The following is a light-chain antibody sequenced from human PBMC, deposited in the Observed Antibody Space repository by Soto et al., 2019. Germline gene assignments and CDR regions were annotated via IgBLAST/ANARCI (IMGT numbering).Light chain of an antibody. CDR3: QQYGSSPRT. CDR2: DTS. J-gene: IGKJ4*01. CDR1: QNVFNNH. Sequence: IVLTQSPATLSLSPGQRATLSCGASQNVFNNHLAWYQQKPGQAPRLLMYDTSERATGIPDRFRGSGSGTDFTLTITRLEPEDFAVYYCQQYGSSPRTFGGGTKVEIK. V-gene: IGKV3D-20*01.